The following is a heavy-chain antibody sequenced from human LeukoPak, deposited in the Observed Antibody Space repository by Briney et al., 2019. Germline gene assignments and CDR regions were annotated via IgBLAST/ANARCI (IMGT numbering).Heavy chain of an antibody. J-gene: IGHJ4*02. CDR1: GFTFSNAW. D-gene: IGHD3-3*01. CDR3: TTALTYYDFWSGYYTGGY. V-gene: IGHV3-15*01. Sequence: GGSLRLSCAASGFTFSNAWMSWVRQAPGKGLEWVGRIKSKTDGGTTDYAAPVKGRFTISRDDSKNTLYLQMNSLKTEDTAVYYCTTALTYYDFWSGYYTGGYWGQGTLVTVPS. CDR2: IKSKTDGGTT.